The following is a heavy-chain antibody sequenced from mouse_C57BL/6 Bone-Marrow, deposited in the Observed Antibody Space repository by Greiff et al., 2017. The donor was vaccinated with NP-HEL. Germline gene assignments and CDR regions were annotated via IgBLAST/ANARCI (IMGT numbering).Heavy chain of an antibody. CDR1: GYTFTSYG. Sequence: QVQLKQSGAELARPGASVKLSCKASGYTFTSYGISWVKQRTGQGLEWIGEIYPRSGNTYYNEKFKGKATLTADKSSSTAYMELRSLTSEDSAVYFCASGNYDYSYWYFDVWGTGTTVTVSS. J-gene: IGHJ1*03. V-gene: IGHV1-81*01. CDR3: ASGNYDYSYWYFDV. CDR2: IYPRSGNT. D-gene: IGHD2-4*01.